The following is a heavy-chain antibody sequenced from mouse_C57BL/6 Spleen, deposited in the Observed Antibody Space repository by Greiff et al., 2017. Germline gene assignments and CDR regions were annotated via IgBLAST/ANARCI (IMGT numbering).Heavy chain of an antibody. Sequence: EVMLVESGGDLVKPGGSLKLSCAASGFTFSSYGMSWVRQTPDKRLEWVATISSGGSYTYYPDSVKGRFTISRDNAKNTLYLQMSSLKSEDTAMYYCARSSLLLRPYFDVWGTGTTVTVSS. CDR1: GFTFSSYG. D-gene: IGHD1-1*01. CDR3: ARSSLLLRPYFDV. V-gene: IGHV5-6*01. CDR2: ISSGGSYT. J-gene: IGHJ1*03.